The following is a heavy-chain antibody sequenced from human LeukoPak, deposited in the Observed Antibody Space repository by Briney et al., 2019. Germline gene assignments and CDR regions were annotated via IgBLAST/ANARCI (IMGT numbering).Heavy chain of an antibody. Sequence: GGSLRLSCTASGFTLGSHDMHWVRQIPGQGLEWVAAVSSGFHAFFADSVQGRFTASGADARNSLYLQMNSLRAGDTAVYYCVREARRYPYTYFDYSGPSTLVTVSS. CDR1: GFTLGSHD. D-gene: IGHD2-2*02. V-gene: IGHV3-13*01. CDR2: VSSGFHA. CDR3: VREARRYPYTYFDY. J-gene: IGHJ4*02.